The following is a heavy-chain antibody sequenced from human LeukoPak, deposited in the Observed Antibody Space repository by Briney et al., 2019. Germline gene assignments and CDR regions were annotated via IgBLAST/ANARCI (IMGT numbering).Heavy chain of an antibody. CDR2: ISIDGKNS. D-gene: IGHD2-2*01. CDR3: AGRYCSSTSCYGAFDI. Sequence: SGGSLRLSCAASGFTFSNYAIHWVRQAPGKGLEWVAGISIDGKNSYYADSVKGRFTISRDNSKNRLYLQMNSLRAEDTAVYYCAGRYCSSTSCYGAFDIWGQGTMVTVSS. V-gene: IGHV3-30*03. CDR1: GFTFSNYA. J-gene: IGHJ3*02.